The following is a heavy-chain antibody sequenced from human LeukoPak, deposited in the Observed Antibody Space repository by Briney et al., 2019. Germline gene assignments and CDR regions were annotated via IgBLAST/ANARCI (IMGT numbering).Heavy chain of an antibody. J-gene: IGHJ4*02. CDR1: GGSISSGGYY. CDR3: ARGALRGGLFDY. V-gene: IGHV4-31*03. Sequence: SDTLSLTCTVSGGSISSGGYYWSWIRQHPGKGLEWIGYIYYSGSTYYNPSLKSRVTISVDTSKNQFSLKLSSVTAADTAVYYCARGALRGGLFDYWGQGTLVTVSS. CDR2: IYYSGST. D-gene: IGHD3-10*01.